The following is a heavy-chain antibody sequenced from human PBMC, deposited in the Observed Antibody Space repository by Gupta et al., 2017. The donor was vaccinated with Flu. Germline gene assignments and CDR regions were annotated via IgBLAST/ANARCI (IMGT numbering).Heavy chain of an antibody. CDR3: VKAVNSYCSGSSCYWGFDY. J-gene: IGHJ4*02. V-gene: IGHV3-23*01. Sequence: KGLEWVSTIMGSGDETYYADSVKGRFTDSRDNSMNTLYLQMNHLRADDTAVYYCVKAVNSYCSGSSCYWGFDYWGQGTLVTVSS. CDR2: IMGSGDET. D-gene: IGHD2-2*01.